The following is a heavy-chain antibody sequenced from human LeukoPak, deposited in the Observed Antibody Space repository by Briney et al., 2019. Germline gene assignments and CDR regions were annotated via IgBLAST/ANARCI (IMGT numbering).Heavy chain of an antibody. CDR1: GGFISGDY. D-gene: IGHD3-16*01. V-gene: IGHV4-59*01. CDR3: VTFVGEFDY. Sequence: PSETLSLTCSVSGGFISGDYWSWIRQPPGKGLEFIGYIYYDGTTSYNPSLKSRVTISIDTSRKQFSLKLNSVTAADTAVYYCVTFVGEFDYWGQGTLVTVSS. CDR2: IYYDGTT. J-gene: IGHJ4*02.